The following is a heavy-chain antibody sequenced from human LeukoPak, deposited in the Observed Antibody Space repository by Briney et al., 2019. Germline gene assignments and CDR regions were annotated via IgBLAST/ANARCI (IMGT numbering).Heavy chain of an antibody. CDR1: GSTFKTYT. CDR2: ISTGGSPI. V-gene: IGHV3-48*02. J-gene: IGHJ4*02. Sequence: PGGSLRLSCAASGSTFKTYTLTWVRQAPGKGLEWVSYISTGGSPIYYADSVKGRFTISRDDAKNSLYLQMNSLRDEDTAVYYCGRNGPCSDGTCYSDTWGQGTLVTVSS. CDR3: GRNGPCSDGTCYSDT. D-gene: IGHD2-15*01.